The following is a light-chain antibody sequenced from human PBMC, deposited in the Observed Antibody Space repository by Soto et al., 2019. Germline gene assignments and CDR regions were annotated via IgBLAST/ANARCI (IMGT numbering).Light chain of an antibody. Sequence: QSVLTQPASVSGSPGQSISISCTGTSSDVGGYNYVSWYQQHPGKAPKLMIYEVSNWPSGVSTRFSGSKSGNTASLTMSGLQAEDEADYYGSSYTTSGTYVVFGGGTQLTVL. V-gene: IGLV2-14*01. CDR1: SSDVGGYNY. J-gene: IGLJ2*01. CDR3: SSYTTSGTYVV. CDR2: EVS.